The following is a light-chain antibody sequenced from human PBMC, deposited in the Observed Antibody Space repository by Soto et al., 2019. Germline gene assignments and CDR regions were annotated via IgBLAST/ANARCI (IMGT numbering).Light chain of an antibody. CDR2: VNT. CDR1: SSNIGADFG. V-gene: IGLV1-40*01. J-gene: IGLJ3*02. CDR3: QSYDRSQSGWV. Sequence: QPVLTQPPSVSGAPGQTITISCTGSSSNIGADFGVHWYQQLPGAAPKLVIFVNTNRPSGVPDRFSGSKSGTSASLAITGLQAEDEADYYCQSYDRSQSGWVFGTGTKVTVL.